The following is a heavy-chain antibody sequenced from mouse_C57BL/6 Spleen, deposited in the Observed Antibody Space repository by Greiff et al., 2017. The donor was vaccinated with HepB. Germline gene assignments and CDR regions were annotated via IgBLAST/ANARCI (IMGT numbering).Heavy chain of an antibody. D-gene: IGHD2-2*01. J-gene: IGHJ3*01. CDR2: ILPGSGST. Sequence: VQLQQSGAELMKPGASVKLSCKATGYTFTGYWIEWVKQRPGHGLEWIGEILPGSGSTNYNEKFKGKATFTADTSSNTAYMQISSLTTEDSAIYYCARTSEGYPFAYWGQGTLVTVSA. CDR3: ARTSEGYPFAY. CDR1: GYTFTGYW. V-gene: IGHV1-9*01.